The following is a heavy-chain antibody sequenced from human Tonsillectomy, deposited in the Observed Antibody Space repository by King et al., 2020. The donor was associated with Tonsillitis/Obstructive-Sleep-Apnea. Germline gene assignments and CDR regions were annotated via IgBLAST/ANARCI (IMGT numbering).Heavy chain of an antibody. Sequence: VQLVESGGGVVRPGRSLRLSCAASGFAFNNFGMHWVRQAPGKGLEWVARISQDGGSEYYADSVKGRFTVSRDNSKNTVYLQMNRVRSEDTAVYFCAKASMIILLGDWGQGTLVTVSS. CDR1: GFAFNNFG. J-gene: IGHJ1*01. CDR2: ISQDGGSE. D-gene: IGHD3-16*01. CDR3: AKASMIILLGD. V-gene: IGHV3-30*18.